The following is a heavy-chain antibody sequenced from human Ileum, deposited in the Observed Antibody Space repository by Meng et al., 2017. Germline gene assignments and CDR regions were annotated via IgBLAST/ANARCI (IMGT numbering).Heavy chain of an antibody. CDR1: GGSVSSNIAA. CDR3: ASGSGSLDY. Sequence: VQLQQAGPGLVKPSPTLSPTCAVSGGSVSSNIAAWNWIRQSPLRGLEWLGRTYYRSKWYSEYAVSVKSRISITPDTSKNQFSLQMNSVTPEDTAVYYCASGSGSLDYWGPGTLVTVSS. D-gene: IGHD3-3*01. CDR2: TYYRSKWYS. V-gene: IGHV6-1*01. J-gene: IGHJ4*02.